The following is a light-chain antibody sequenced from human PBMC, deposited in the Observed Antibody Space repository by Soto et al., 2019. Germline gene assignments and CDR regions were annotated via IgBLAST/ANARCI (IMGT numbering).Light chain of an antibody. CDR1: QSVSSN. J-gene: IGKJ5*01. CDR3: QQYNDWPPIT. CDR2: GAS. Sequence: EIVMTQSPATLSVSPGERATLSCRASQSVSSNLAWYQQKPGQPPRLLIYGASTRATGIPARFSCSGSGTEFTLTISSLQSEDFAVYDCQQYNDWPPITFGQGTRLEI. V-gene: IGKV3-15*01.